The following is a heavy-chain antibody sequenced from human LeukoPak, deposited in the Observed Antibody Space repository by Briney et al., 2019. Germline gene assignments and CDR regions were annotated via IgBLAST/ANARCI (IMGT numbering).Heavy chain of an antibody. J-gene: IGHJ5*02. Sequence: GGSLRLSCAASGFTFSSYGMSWVRQAPGKGLEWVSAISGSGGSTYYADSVKGRFTISRDSSKNTLYLQMNSLRAEDTAVYYCAKPKEYYYGSGSPFDPWGQGTLVTVSS. D-gene: IGHD3-10*01. CDR2: ISGSGGST. CDR3: AKPKEYYYGSGSPFDP. V-gene: IGHV3-23*01. CDR1: GFTFSSYG.